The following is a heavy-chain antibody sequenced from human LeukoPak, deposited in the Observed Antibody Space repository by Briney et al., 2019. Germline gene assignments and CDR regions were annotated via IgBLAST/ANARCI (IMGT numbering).Heavy chain of an antibody. J-gene: IGHJ6*02. CDR3: ANGWLQYYYGMDV. CDR2: IRYDGSNK. Sequence: GGSLRLSCAASGFTFSSYGMHWVRQAPGKGLEWVAFIRYDGSNKYYADSVKGRFTISRDNAKNTLYLQMNSLRAEDTAVYYCANGWLQYYYGMDVWGQGTTVTVSS. CDR1: GFTFSSYG. V-gene: IGHV3-30*02. D-gene: IGHD6-19*01.